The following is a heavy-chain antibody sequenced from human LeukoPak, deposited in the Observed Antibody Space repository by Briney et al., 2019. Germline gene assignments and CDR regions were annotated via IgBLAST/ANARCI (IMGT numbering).Heavy chain of an antibody. V-gene: IGHV3-66*01. CDR3: ATPSGGY. Sequence: GGSLRLSCAAPGMAVFNNYMNWVRQAPGKGLEWVSVIFSDGDTSYADSVKGRFTISRDISKNTLYLQMNSLTAEDTAVYYCATPSGGYWGQGTLVTVSS. J-gene: IGHJ4*02. CDR2: IFSDGDT. CDR1: GMAVFNNY. D-gene: IGHD6-25*01.